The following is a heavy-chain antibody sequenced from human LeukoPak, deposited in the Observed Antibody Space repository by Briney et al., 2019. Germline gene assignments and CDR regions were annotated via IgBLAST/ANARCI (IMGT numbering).Heavy chain of an antibody. D-gene: IGHD2-2*01. J-gene: IGHJ5*02. CDR3: ARDPRWLTPDCTSTSCYENYFDP. CDR1: GYSISSGYQ. V-gene: IGHV4-38-2*02. Sequence: SDTLSLTCVVSGYSISSGYQWAWIRQSPGKGLEWIGSIYHTGSAHYNPSLQSRVTISVDTSNNRFSLKLNSVTAADTAIYYCARDPRWLTPDCTSTSCYENYFDPWGQEPWSPSPQ. CDR2: IYHTGSA.